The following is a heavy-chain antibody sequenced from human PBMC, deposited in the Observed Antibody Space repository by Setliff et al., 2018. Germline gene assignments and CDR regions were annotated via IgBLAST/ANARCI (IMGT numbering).Heavy chain of an antibody. Sequence: ASVKVSCKASGYTFTGYYMHWVRQAPGQGLEWMGWINPNSGGTNYAQKFQGWVTMTRDTSISTAYMELSRLRSDDTAAYYCARDLLYSGSYFGYYYGMDVWGQGTTVTVSS. CDR1: GYTFTGYY. J-gene: IGHJ6*02. CDR2: INPNSGGT. D-gene: IGHD1-26*01. CDR3: ARDLLYSGSYFGYYYGMDV. V-gene: IGHV1-2*04.